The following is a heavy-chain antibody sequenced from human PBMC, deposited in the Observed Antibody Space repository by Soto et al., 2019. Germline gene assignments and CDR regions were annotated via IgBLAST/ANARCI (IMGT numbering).Heavy chain of an antibody. D-gene: IGHD4-17*01. CDR3: ARASSDYGDFNLFDF. CDR1: GYTFTSYG. Sequence: ASVKVSCKASGYTFTSYGISRVRQAPGQGLEWMGWISAYNGNTNYAQKLQGRVTMTTDTSTSTAYMELSRLRSDDTAVYYCARASSDYGDFNLFDFWGQGTLVTVSS. V-gene: IGHV1-18*01. CDR2: ISAYNGNT. J-gene: IGHJ4*02.